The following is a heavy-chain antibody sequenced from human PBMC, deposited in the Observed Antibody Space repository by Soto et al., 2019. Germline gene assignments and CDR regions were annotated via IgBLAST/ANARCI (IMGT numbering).Heavy chain of an antibody. V-gene: IGHV4-39*01. Sequence: SETLSLTCTVSYGSISVSNVFWFLVRQPPGKGLEWIGNIDYSGTAYFNPSLGTRVTFPVDTSKNQFSLTLYSVTAADTAVYYCARTTGRHLDFWGQGILVTVSS. J-gene: IGHJ4*02. CDR2: IDYSGTA. CDR3: ARTTGRHLDF. CDR1: YGSISVSNVF. D-gene: IGHD4-4*01.